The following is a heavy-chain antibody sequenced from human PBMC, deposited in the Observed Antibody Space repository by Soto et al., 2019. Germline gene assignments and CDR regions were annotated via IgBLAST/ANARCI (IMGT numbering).Heavy chain of an antibody. J-gene: IGHJ6*02. D-gene: IGHD3-3*01. V-gene: IGHV3-23*01. Sequence: GSLRLSCAASGFTFSSYAMSWVRQAPGKGLEWVSAISGSGGSTYYADSVKGRFTISRDNSKNTLYLQMNSLRAEDTAVYYCAKAFEASEWLKYYYGMDVWGQGTTVTVSS. CDR1: GFTFSSYA. CDR2: ISGSGGST. CDR3: AKAFEASEWLKYYYGMDV.